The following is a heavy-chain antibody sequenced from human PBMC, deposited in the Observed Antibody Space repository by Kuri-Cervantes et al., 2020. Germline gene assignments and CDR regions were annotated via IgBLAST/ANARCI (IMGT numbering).Heavy chain of an antibody. V-gene: IGHV3-30*03. CDR3: ATFLGGAFHETY. D-gene: IGHD2-15*01. Sequence: LSLTCAASGFTFSSYGMHWVRQAPGKGLEWVAVISYDGSNKYYADSVKGRFTISRDNSKNTLYLQMNSLRAEDTAVYYCATFLGGAFHETYWGQGTLVTVSS. CDR1: GFTFSSYG. J-gene: IGHJ4*02. CDR2: ISYDGSNK.